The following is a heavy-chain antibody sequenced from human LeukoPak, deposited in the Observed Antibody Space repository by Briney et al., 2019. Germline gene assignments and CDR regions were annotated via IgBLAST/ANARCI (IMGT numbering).Heavy chain of an antibody. Sequence: ASVKVSCKASGYTFTGYYMHWVRQAPGQGLEWMGWINPNNGGTNYAQKFQDRVTMTRDTSISTAYMELRRLRSGDTAVYYCARDLARGDGDYVLYHWGQGTLVTVSS. D-gene: IGHD4-17*01. V-gene: IGHV1-2*02. CDR1: GYTFTGYY. J-gene: IGHJ5*02. CDR3: ARDLARGDGDYVLYH. CDR2: INPNNGGT.